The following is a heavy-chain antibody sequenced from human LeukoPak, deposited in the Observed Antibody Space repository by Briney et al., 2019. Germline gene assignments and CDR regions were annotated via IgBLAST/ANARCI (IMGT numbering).Heavy chain of an antibody. CDR2: IRSKAFGGTT. D-gene: IGHD1-26*01. Sequence: GGSLRLSCTASGFTFGVYAMSWVRQAPGKGLEWVGFIRSKAFGGTTEYAASVKGRFTISRDDSKSIAYLQMNSLKTEDTAVYYCTRDRTSGSYYGHADYWGQGTLVTVSS. CDR1: GFTFGVYA. V-gene: IGHV3-49*04. J-gene: IGHJ4*02. CDR3: TRDRTSGSYYGHADY.